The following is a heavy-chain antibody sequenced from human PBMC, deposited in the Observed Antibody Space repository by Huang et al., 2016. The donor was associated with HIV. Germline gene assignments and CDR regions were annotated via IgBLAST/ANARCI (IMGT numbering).Heavy chain of an antibody. CDR1: TFSFGAYW. D-gene: IGHD1-7*01. Sequence: VESGGRLVQPGGSIRLSCVGSTFSFGAYWMSWVRQTPGKGLEWLANIKQDEREKYYVESVKGRFNISRDNAKKILFLQMDNVRVEDTATYYCATKTGAMDIWGQGTAVTVS. CDR3: ATKTGAMDI. CDR2: IKQDEREK. J-gene: IGHJ6*02. V-gene: IGHV3-7*01.